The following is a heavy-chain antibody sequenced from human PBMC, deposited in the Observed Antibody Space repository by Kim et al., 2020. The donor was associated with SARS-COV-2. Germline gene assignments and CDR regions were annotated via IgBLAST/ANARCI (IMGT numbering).Heavy chain of an antibody. J-gene: IGHJ3*02. V-gene: IGHV5-51*01. CDR2: IYPGDSDT. Sequence: GESLKISCKGSGYSFTSYWIGWVRQMPGKGLEWMGIIYPGDSDTRYSPSFQGQVTISADKSISTAYLQWSSLKASDTAMYYCARRYGGNSGPGVFNAFDIWGQGTMVTVSS. CDR1: GYSFTSYW. CDR3: ARRYGGNSGPGVFNAFDI. D-gene: IGHD2-21*02.